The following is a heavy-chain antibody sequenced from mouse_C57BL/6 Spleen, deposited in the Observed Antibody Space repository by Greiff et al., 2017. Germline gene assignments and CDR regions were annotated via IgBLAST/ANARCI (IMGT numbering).Heavy chain of an antibody. CDR2: IYPGSGST. CDR3: ARSSGSTYPFAY. V-gene: IGHV1-55*01. CDR1: GYTFTSYW. D-gene: IGHD1-1*01. Sequence: QVQLKESGAELVKPGASVKMSCKASGYTFTSYWITWVKQRPGQGLEWIGDIYPGSGSTNYNEKFKSKATLTVDTSSSTAYMQLSSLTSEDSAVYYCARSSGSTYPFAYWGQGTLVTVSA. J-gene: IGHJ3*01.